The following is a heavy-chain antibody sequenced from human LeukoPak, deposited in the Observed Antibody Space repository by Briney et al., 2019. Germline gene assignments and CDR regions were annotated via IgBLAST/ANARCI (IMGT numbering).Heavy chain of an antibody. J-gene: IGHJ4*02. CDR2: ISYDGSNK. CDR1: GFTFSSYG. Sequence: GGSLRLSCAASGFTFSSYGMHWVRQAPGKGLEWVAVISYDGSNKYYADSVKGRFTISRDNSKNTLYLQMNSLRAEDTAVYYCAKVSGSYSGEFDYWGQGTLVTVSS. V-gene: IGHV3-30*18. CDR3: AKVSGSYSGEFDY. D-gene: IGHD1-26*01.